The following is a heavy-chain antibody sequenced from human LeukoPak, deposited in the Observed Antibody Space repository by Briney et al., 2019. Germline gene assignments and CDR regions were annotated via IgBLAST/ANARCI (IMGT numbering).Heavy chain of an antibody. CDR3: ARFSAIGTAMVNDAFDI. Sequence: ASVKVSRMASGYTFTGYYMHWVRPAPGQGLERMGWINPNSGGTNYAQKFQGRVTMTRDTPISTAYMELSRLRSDDTAVYYCARFSAIGTAMVNDAFDIWGQGTMVTVSS. V-gene: IGHV1-2*02. CDR2: INPNSGGT. J-gene: IGHJ3*02. D-gene: IGHD5-18*01. CDR1: GYTFTGYY.